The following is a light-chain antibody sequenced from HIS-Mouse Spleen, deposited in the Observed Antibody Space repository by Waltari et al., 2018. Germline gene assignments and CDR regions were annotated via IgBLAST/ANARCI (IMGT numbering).Light chain of an antibody. Sequence: SYELTHPHSVSVSPGQTARLTRSGDALPKKYAYWYQQKSGQAPVLVIYEESKRPSGIPERFSGSSSGTMATLTISGAQVEDEADYYCYSTDSSGNHRVFGGGTKLTVL. CDR3: YSTDSSGNHRV. V-gene: IGLV3-10*01. CDR2: EES. CDR1: ALPKKY. J-gene: IGLJ2*01.